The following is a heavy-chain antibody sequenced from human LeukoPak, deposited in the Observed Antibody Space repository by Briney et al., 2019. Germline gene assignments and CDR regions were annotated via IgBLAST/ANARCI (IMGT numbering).Heavy chain of an antibody. CDR3: ARLVLGALDY. CDR1: GGSITTTTYH. CDR2: IHYSGST. D-gene: IGHD1-26*01. V-gene: IGHV4-39*07. Sequence: SETLSLTCTVSGGSITTTTYHWGWIRQSPGKGLEWIGSIHYSGSTYYNPSLKSRVTISVDTSKNQFSLKLSSVTAADTAVYYCARLVLGALDYWGQGTLVTVSS. J-gene: IGHJ4*02.